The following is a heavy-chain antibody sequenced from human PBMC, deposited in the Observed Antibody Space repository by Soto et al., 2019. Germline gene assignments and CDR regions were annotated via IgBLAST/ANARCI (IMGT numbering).Heavy chain of an antibody. CDR1: GFSVSRNY. V-gene: IGHV3-66*01. Sequence: EVQLVESGGGLVRPGGSLRLSCAASGFSVSRNYMTWVRQAAGKGLEWVAIIYSGGSTSHAESLKDRFTISRDKSKDTLYLQMNSLRAEDTAVYYCASVPGSLLYYGMNVWGQGTTVTVSS. CDR2: IYSGGST. D-gene: IGHD3-10*01. J-gene: IGHJ6*02. CDR3: ASVPGSLLYYGMNV.